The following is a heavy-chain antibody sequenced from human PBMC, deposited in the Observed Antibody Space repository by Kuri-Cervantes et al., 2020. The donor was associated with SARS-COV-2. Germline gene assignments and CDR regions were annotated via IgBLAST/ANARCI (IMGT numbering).Heavy chain of an antibody. CDR2: INGSGGST. CDR1: GFTFSSYA. Sequence: GESLKISCAASGFTFSSYAMSWVRQAPGKGLEWVSAINGSGGSTYYADSVKGRFTISRDNSKNTLYLQMNSLRAEDTAVYYCARDRIAPTGWDYYMDVWGKGTTVTVSS. V-gene: IGHV3-23*01. CDR3: ARDRIAPTGWDYYMDV. J-gene: IGHJ6*03. D-gene: IGHD2-15*01.